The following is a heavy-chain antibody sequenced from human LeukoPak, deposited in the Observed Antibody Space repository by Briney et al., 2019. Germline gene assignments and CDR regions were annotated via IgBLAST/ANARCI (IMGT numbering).Heavy chain of an antibody. CDR1: GYTFTSYY. CDR3: ARDGIGIAAAGTEYYYYYYMDV. D-gene: IGHD6-13*01. J-gene: IGHJ6*03. CDR2: INPNSGGT. Sequence: VASVKVSCKASGYTFTSYYMHWVRQAPGQGLEWMGWINPNSGGTNYAQKFQGRVTTTRDTSISTVYMELSRLRSDDTAVYYCARDGIGIAAAGTEYYYYYYMDVWGKGTTVTISS. V-gene: IGHV1-2*02.